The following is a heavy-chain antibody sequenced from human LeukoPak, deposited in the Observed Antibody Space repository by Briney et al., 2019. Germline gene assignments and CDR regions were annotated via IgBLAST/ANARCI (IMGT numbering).Heavy chain of an antibody. CDR3: ASSSAMVTHSFDY. CDR1: GGSISSYY. CDR2: IYYSGST. V-gene: IGHV4-59*01. Sequence: PSETLSLTCTVSGGSISSYYWSWIRQSPGKGLEWIGYIYYSGSTNYNPSLKSRVTISIDTSKNQFSLNLSSVTAADTAVYYCASSSAMVTHSFDYWGQGTLVTVSS. J-gene: IGHJ4*02. D-gene: IGHD5-18*01.